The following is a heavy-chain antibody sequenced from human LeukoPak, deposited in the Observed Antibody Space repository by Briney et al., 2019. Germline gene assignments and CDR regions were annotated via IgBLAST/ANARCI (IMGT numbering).Heavy chain of an antibody. D-gene: IGHD3-22*01. CDR2: INHSGST. Sequence: SETLSLTCAVYGGSFRGYYWSWIRQPPGKGLEWIGEINHSGSTNSNPSLKSRVTISVDTSKNQFSLKLSSVTAADTAVYYCASSGYMPIDYWGQGTLVTVSS. J-gene: IGHJ4*02. CDR3: ASSGYMPIDY. CDR1: GGSFRGYY. V-gene: IGHV4-34*01.